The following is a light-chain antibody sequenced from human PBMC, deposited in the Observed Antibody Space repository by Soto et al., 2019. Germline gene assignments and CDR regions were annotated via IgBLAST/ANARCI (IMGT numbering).Light chain of an antibody. CDR3: QQYGSSPSWT. V-gene: IGKV3-20*01. CDR2: GAS. J-gene: IGKJ1*01. Sequence: EIVLTQSPGTLSLSPGERATLSCRASQSVSSSYLAWYQQKPGQAPRLLIYGASSRATGIPDRFSGSGSGTDFTLTIIRLEPEDVAVYYCQQYGSSPSWTFGQGNKVEIK. CDR1: QSVSSSY.